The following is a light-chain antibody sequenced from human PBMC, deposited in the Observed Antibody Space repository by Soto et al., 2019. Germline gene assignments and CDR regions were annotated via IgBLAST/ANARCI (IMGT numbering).Light chain of an antibody. Sequence: EIVMTQSPATLSVSPGERDTLSCRASQPVSTNFAWYRQKPGQAPTLVIYRASTRATGIPARFSGSGSGTEFTLTISSLQSEDFPVYYCQQYNNWPYTFGQGTKLEIK. V-gene: IGKV3-15*01. CDR3: QQYNNWPYT. J-gene: IGKJ2*01. CDR1: QPVSTN. CDR2: RAS.